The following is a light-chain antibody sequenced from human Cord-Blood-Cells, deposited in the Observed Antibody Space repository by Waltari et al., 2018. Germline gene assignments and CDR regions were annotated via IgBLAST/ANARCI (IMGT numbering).Light chain of an antibody. CDR2: GAS. V-gene: IGKV3-20*01. Sequence: EIVLTQSPGTLSLSPGVRATLSCRTSQSVSSSYLAWYQQKPGQAPRLLSYGASSRATGIPDRFSGSGSGTDFTLTISRLEPEDFAVYYCQQYGSSPGTFGQGTKVEIK. J-gene: IGKJ1*01. CDR3: QQYGSSPGT. CDR1: QSVSSSY.